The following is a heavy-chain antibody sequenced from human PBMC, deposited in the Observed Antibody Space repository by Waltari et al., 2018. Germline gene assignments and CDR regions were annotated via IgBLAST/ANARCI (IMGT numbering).Heavy chain of an antibody. CDR1: GFTFSSYS. D-gene: IGHD1-26*01. CDR3: ARDRGATGY. J-gene: IGHJ4*02. CDR2: ISSSSSYI. Sequence: EVQLVESGGGLVKPGGSLRLSCAASGFTFSSYSMNWVRQAPVKGLEWVSSISSSSSYIYYADSVKCRFTSSRDNAKNSLYLQMNSLRAEDTAVYYCARDRGATGYWGQGTLVTVSS. V-gene: IGHV3-21*01.